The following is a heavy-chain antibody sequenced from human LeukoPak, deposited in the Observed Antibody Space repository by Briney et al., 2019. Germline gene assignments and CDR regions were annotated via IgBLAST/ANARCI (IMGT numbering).Heavy chain of an antibody. CDR3: VANQWVGESLNIY. CDR2: ISGPARII. J-gene: IGHJ4*02. V-gene: IGHV3-48*03. Sequence: GGSLRLSCAASGLTISNYDLNWLRQAPGQGLEWVSHISGPARIIQYTDSVKGRFTISRDDAEHSLLLQMDTLRVEDTAIYYCVANQWVGESLNIYWGQGIQVTVSS. D-gene: IGHD3-10*01. CDR1: GLTISNYD.